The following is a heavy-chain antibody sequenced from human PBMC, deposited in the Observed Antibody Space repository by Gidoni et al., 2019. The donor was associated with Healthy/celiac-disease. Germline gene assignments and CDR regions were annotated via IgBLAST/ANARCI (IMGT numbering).Heavy chain of an antibody. V-gene: IGHV3-9*01. D-gene: IGHD3-3*01. CDR1: GFTFADYA. J-gene: IGHJ3*02. CDR3: AKSDSLRRGYYSSDAFDI. Sequence: EVQLGVSGGGLVQPGRSMRLPCAASGFTFADYARHWVRQAPGKGLEWVSGISWNSGSIVYADSVKGRFTISRDNAKNSLYLQMNSLRAEDTALYYCAKSDSLRRGYYSSDAFDIWGQGTMVTVSS. CDR2: ISWNSGSI.